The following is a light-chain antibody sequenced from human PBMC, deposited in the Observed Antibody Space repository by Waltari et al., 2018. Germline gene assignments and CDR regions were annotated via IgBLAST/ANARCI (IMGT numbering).Light chain of an antibody. V-gene: IGKV2-28*01. CDR1: QSLLHSNGYNY. CDR3: MQALQTPYT. CDR2: LGS. Sequence: DIVMTQSPLSLPVTPGEPASTSCRSSQSLLHSNGYNYLDWYLQKPGQSPQLLIYLGSNRASGVPDRFSGSGSGTDFTLKISRVEAEDVGVYYCMQALQTPYTFGQGTQLEIK. J-gene: IGKJ2*01.